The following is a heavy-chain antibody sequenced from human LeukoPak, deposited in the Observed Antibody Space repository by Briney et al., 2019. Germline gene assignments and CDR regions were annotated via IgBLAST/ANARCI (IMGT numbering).Heavy chain of an antibody. D-gene: IGHD2-2*01. CDR2: IYSGGMT. CDR1: GFTFSSYW. V-gene: IGHV3-53*01. Sequence: GGSLRLSCAASGFTFSSYWMSWVRQAPGKGLEWLSVIYSGGMTYYADSVKGRFIISRDNSKNTLYLQMNRLRAEDTAVYYCYARPVLPAAFLPSGNYMDVWGKGTTVTVSS. J-gene: IGHJ6*03. CDR3: YARPVLPAAFLPSGNYMDV.